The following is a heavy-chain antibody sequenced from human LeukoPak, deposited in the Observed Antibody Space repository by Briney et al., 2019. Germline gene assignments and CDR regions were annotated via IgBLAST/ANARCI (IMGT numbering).Heavy chain of an antibody. D-gene: IGHD5-12*01. J-gene: IGHJ4*02. Sequence: GGSLRLSCAASGSTFSSYAMSWVRQAPGKGLERVSAISGSGGSTYYADSVKGRFTISRDNSKNTLYLQMNSLRAEDTAVYYCAKDSPDPRSRLYYFDYWGQGTLVTVSS. CDR3: AKDSPDPRSRLYYFDY. V-gene: IGHV3-23*01. CDR2: ISGSGGST. CDR1: GSTFSSYA.